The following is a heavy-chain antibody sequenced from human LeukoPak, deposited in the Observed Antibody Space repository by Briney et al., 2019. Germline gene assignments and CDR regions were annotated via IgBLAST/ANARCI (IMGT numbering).Heavy chain of an antibody. CDR3: ARVPTVTFFDY. D-gene: IGHD4-17*01. J-gene: IGHJ4*02. V-gene: IGHV4-38-2*01. Sequence: NAGGSLRLSCAASGFTFSDHYIDWIRQPPGKGLEWIGIIYYSVSTYYNPSLKSRVTISVDTSKNQFSLKLSSVTAADTAVYYCARVPTVTFFDYWGQGTLVTVSS. CDR2: IYYSVST. CDR1: GFTFSDHY.